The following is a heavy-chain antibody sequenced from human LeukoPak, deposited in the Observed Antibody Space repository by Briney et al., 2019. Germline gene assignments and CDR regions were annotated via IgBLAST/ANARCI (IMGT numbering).Heavy chain of an antibody. CDR3: ARDAARVVPAAYYYYYGMDV. Sequence: GGSLRLSCAASGFTSSSYAMHWVRQAPGKGLEWVAVISYDGSNKYYADPVKGRFTIYRDNSKNTLYLQMNSLRAEDTAVYYFARDAARVVPAAYYYYYGMDVWGQGTTVTVSS. J-gene: IGHJ6*02. V-gene: IGHV3-30-3*01. CDR1: GFTSSSYA. D-gene: IGHD2-2*01. CDR2: ISYDGSNK.